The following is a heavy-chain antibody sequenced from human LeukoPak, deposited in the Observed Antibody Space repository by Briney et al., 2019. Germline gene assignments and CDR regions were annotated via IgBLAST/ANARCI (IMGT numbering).Heavy chain of an antibody. CDR2: ISYDGSNK. Sequence: GGSLRLSCAASGFTFSSYAMHWVRQAPGKGLEWVAVISYDGSNKYYADSVKGRFTISRDNSKNTLYLQMNSLRAEDTAVYYCAKDLAPYYYDSYGFDYWGQGTLVTVSS. V-gene: IGHV3-30*04. D-gene: IGHD3-22*01. J-gene: IGHJ4*02. CDR1: GFTFSSYA. CDR3: AKDLAPYYYDSYGFDY.